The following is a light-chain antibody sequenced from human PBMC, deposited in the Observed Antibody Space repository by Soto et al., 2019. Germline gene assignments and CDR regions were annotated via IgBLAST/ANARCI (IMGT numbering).Light chain of an antibody. CDR3: QQRGDWPPIT. V-gene: IGKV3-11*01. CDR1: QSVTSNY. CDR2: NAS. Sequence: EIVLTQSPATLSLSPGERATLSCRASQSVTSNYLAWYQQKPGQPPRLLIYNASNRTTGIPARFSGSGSGTGFTLTISSLEPEDFAVYYCQQRGDWPPITFGQGTRLEIK. J-gene: IGKJ5*01.